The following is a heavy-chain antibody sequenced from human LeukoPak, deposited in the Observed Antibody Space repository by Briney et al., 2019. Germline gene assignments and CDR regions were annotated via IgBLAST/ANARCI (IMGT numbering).Heavy chain of an antibody. J-gene: IGHJ5*02. V-gene: IGHV1-24*01. CDR3: ATSITMVRGVITESNWFDR. CDR2: FDPEDGET. D-gene: IGHD3-10*01. Sequence: ASVKVSCKVSGYTLTELSMHWVRQAPGKGLEWMGGFDPEDGETIYAQKFRGRVTMTEDTSTDTAYMELSSLRSEDTAVYYCATSITMVRGVITESNWFDRWGQATLVTISS. CDR1: GYTLTELS.